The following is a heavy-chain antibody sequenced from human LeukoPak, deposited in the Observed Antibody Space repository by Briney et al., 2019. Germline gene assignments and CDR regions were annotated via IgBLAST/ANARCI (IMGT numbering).Heavy chain of an antibody. Sequence: GGSLRLSCAASGFTFSSYAMSWVRQAPGKGLEWVSAISGSGGSTYYADSVKGRFTISRDNSKNTLYLQMNSLRAEDTAVYYCAKDRSDSSNYYCFDYWGQGALVTVSS. J-gene: IGHJ4*02. CDR2: ISGSGGST. V-gene: IGHV3-23*01. CDR1: GFTFSSYA. D-gene: IGHD6-13*01. CDR3: AKDRSDSSNYYCFDY.